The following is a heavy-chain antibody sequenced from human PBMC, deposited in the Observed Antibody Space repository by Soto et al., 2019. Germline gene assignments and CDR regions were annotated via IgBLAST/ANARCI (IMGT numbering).Heavy chain of an antibody. CDR2: INTVATII. CDR3: ATDDGRGLRD. J-gene: IGHJ4*02. D-gene: IGHD3-16*01. V-gene: IGHV3-74*01. Sequence: XGCLRLTCAVSGIPFNNYCMHWIRQAPGKGLVWVSHINTVATIINYGDSVKGRFTISRDNAENTLYLQMNSLGVEDTATYYCATDDGRGLRDWGQGTLVTVSS. CDR1: GIPFNNYC.